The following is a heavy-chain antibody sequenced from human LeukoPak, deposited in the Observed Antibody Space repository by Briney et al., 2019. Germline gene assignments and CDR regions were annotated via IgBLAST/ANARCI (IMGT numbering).Heavy chain of an antibody. Sequence: SETLSLTCTVSGGSISSGGYFWTWIRQHPGKGLEWIGYIYYSGSTYYNPSLKSRVTISVGTSKNQFSLKLSSVTAADTAVYYCARESGNSSGYTFDYWGQGTLVTVSS. D-gene: IGHD3-22*01. J-gene: IGHJ4*02. CDR3: ARESGNSSGYTFDY. V-gene: IGHV4-31*03. CDR2: IYYSGST. CDR1: GGSISSGGYF.